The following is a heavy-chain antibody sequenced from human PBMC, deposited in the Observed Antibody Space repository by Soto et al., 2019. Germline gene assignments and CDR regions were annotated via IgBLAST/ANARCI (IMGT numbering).Heavy chain of an antibody. V-gene: IGHV4-34*01. J-gene: IGHJ5*02. CDR3: ARGWATVNWFDP. CDR1: GGSFSGYY. CDR2: LYDSGSI. D-gene: IGHD4-4*01. Sequence: TSETLSLTCAVYGGSFSGYYCSWIRQPPGKGLEWIGELYDSGSINYNASLKSRVSISVDTSKNQFSLKLSSVTAADTAVYYCARGWATVNWFDPWGQGTLVTVSS.